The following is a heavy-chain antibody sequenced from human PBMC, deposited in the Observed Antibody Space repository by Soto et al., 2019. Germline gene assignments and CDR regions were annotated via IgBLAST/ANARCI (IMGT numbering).Heavy chain of an antibody. CDR2: IYHSGTT. D-gene: IGHD5-12*01. CDR3: ARDYSGYGWFDS. Sequence: SETLSLTCTVSGASISSGGYYWSWIRQHPGKGLEWIGYIYHSGTTSYNPSLKSRLTMSVDTSENQFSLKLSSVTAADTAVYYCARDYSGYGWFDSWGQGALVTVTS. V-gene: IGHV4-31*03. CDR1: GASISSGGYY. J-gene: IGHJ5*01.